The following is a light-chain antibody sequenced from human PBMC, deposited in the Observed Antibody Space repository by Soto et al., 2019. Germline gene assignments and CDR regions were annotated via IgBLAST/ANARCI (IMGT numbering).Light chain of an antibody. CDR3: QKYDSVPVT. V-gene: IGKV1-27*01. CDR2: DAS. J-gene: IGKJ1*01. Sequence: DIQMTQSPSSLSASVGDRVTITCRASQAISNYLAWYQQKPGKVPKVLIYDASTLQSGVPSRFSGSGSGTDFTLTINSLQPEDVATYYCQKYDSVPVTFGQGTKVEIK. CDR1: QAISNY.